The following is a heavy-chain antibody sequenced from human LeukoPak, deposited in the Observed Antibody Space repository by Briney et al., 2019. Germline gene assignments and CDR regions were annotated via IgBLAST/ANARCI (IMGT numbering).Heavy chain of an antibody. V-gene: IGHV5-51*01. CDR3: ARQMKRSGYPIDY. CDR1: GYSFTSYW. CDR2: IYPGDSDT. Sequence: GESLKISCKGSGYSFTSYWIGWVRQMPGKGLEWMGIIYPGDSDTRYSPSFQGQVTISADRSISTAYLQWSSLKASDTAMYYCARQMKRSGYPIDYWGQGTLVTVSS. D-gene: IGHD3-22*01. J-gene: IGHJ4*02.